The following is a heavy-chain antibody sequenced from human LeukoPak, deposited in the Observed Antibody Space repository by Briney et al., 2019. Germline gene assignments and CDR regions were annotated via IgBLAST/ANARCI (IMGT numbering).Heavy chain of an antibody. V-gene: IGHV3-21*01. CDR3: ARRSSGSPPYYFGY. CDR2: ISSSSSYI. Sequence: GGSLRLSCAASGFTFSSYSMNWVRQAPGKGLEWVSSISSSSSYIYFADSVKGRFTISRDNAKNTLYLQMNSLRAEDTAVYYCARRSSGSPPYYFGYWGQGTLVTVSS. D-gene: IGHD1-26*01. J-gene: IGHJ4*02. CDR1: GFTFSSYS.